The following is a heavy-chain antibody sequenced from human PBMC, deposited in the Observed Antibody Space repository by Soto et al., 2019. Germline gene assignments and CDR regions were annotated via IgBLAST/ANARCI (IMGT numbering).Heavy chain of an antibody. CDR1: GGSISSGGYY. V-gene: IGHV4-31*03. D-gene: IGHD2-15*01. CDR3: AGEIMLGGNYCDY. CDR2: IYYSGST. J-gene: IGHJ4*02. Sequence: QVQLQESGPGLVKPSQTLSLTCTVSGGSISSGGYYWSWIRQHPGKGLEWIGYIYYSGSTYYNPSPNSRGTISVDTTKSQFSLKLSSVTAADTAVYYCAGEIMLGGNYCDYWGQGTLVTVSS.